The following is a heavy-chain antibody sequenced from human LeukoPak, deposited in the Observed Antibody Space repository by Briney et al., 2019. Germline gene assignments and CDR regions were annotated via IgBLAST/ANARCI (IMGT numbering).Heavy chain of an antibody. D-gene: IGHD1-26*01. Sequence: AVKVSCKASGYTFTNYGITWMRQAPGQGLEWMGWINTYNGNTNYAQKLQGRVTITTDTSTSTAYMELRSLRSDDTAVFYCARDLVDGVGAPGAYWGQGALVTVSS. J-gene: IGHJ4*02. CDR3: ARDLVDGVGAPGAY. CDR1: GYTFTNYG. V-gene: IGHV1-18*01. CDR2: INTYNGNT.